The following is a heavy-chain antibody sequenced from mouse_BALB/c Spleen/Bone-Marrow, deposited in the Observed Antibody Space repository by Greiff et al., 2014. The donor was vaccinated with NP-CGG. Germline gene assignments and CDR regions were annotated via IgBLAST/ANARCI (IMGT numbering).Heavy chain of an antibody. CDR2: ITIGGGGS. V-gene: IGHV5-12-2*01. J-gene: IGHJ2*01. Sequence: EVMLVESGGGLAQPGGSLRLSCAASGFTFSSYAMSWARQTPEKRLEWVAYITIGGGGSYYPDTVKGRFAISRDNAENTLYLQMSSLKSEDTAIYYCTRRGGGPDYFDHWGQGTTLIVSS. CDR1: GFTFSSYA. CDR3: TRRGGGPDYFDH.